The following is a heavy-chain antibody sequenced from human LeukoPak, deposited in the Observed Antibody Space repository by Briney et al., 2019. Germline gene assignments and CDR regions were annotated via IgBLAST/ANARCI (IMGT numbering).Heavy chain of an antibody. V-gene: IGHV3-30*18. J-gene: IGHJ4*02. CDR1: GFTLSGYG. CDR2: ISYDGRNK. CDR3: AKDRLKIAEYYFDH. Sequence: GGSLRLSCAASGFTLSGYGMHWLRQAPGKGLEWVVVISYDGRNKFYADSVKGRFTISRDSSKSTLYLQMNSLRADDTAVYYCAKDRLKIAEYYFDHWGQGTLVTVSS.